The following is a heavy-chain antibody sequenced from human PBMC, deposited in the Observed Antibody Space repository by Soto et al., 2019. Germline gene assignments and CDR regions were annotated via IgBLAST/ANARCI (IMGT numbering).Heavy chain of an antibody. Sequence: GGSLRLSGAASGFTFSSYEMNWVRQAPGKGLEWVSYLGSSGSTIYYADSVKGRFTISRDNAKNSLYLQMNILRAEDTAVYYCAREQYSSGWYGGFDYWGQGTQVTVSS. J-gene: IGHJ4*02. V-gene: IGHV3-48*03. D-gene: IGHD6-19*01. CDR2: LGSSGSTI. CDR3: AREQYSSGWYGGFDY. CDR1: GFTFSSYE.